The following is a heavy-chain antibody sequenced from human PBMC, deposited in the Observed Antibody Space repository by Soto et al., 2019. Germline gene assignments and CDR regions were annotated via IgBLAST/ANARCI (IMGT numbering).Heavy chain of an antibody. CDR2: VNPNTGLT. CDR1: GYTFTALY. J-gene: IGHJ5*02. V-gene: IGHV1-2*02. Sequence: ASVKVSCKASGYTFTALYMNWVRQAPGQGLEWMGWVNPNTGLTKLAQKFQGRVTMTRDTSISTAYMELTRLTSDDTAVYYCTTLRLDPWGQGTLVTISS. CDR3: TTLRLDP. D-gene: IGHD2-21*02.